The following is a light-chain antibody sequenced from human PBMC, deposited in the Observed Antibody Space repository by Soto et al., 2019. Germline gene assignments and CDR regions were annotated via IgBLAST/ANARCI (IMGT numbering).Light chain of an antibody. J-gene: IGLJ2*01. Sequence: QSALTQPASVSGSPGQSITISCTGTSSDVGGYNYVSWYQQHPGKAPKLMIYDVSNRPSGVSNRFSGSRSGNATSLPISGLQAYDEADYYSSSYTSSSTMVFGGGTKLTVL. CDR2: DVS. CDR1: SSDVGGYNY. V-gene: IGLV2-14*01. CDR3: SSYTSSSTMV.